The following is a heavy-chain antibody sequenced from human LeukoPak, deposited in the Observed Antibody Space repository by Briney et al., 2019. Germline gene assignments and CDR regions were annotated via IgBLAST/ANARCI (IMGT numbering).Heavy chain of an antibody. CDR2: ISYDGSNR. CDR1: GFTFSSYA. Sequence: PGGSLRLSCAASGFTFSSYAMHWVRQAPGKGLEWVAVISYDGSNRYYADSVKGRFIISRDKSKNTLYLQMNSLRAEDTAVYYCANGLVRGFVYYGMDVWGQGTTVTVSS. J-gene: IGHJ6*02. V-gene: IGHV3-30-3*01. D-gene: IGHD3-10*01. CDR3: ANGLVRGFVYYGMDV.